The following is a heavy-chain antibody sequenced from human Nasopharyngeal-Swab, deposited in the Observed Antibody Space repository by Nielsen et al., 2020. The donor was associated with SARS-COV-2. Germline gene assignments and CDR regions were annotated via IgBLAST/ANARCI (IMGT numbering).Heavy chain of an antibody. CDR2: ISSSSSYI. CDR3: ARDGNPRFGELLSPHYYYYYMDV. J-gene: IGHJ6*03. V-gene: IGHV3-21*01. Sequence: GESLKISCAASGFTFSSYSMNWVRQAPGKGPEWVSSISSSSSYIYYADSVKGRFTISRDNAKNSLYLQMNSLRAEDTAVYYCARDGNPRFGELLSPHYYYYYMDVWGKGTTVTVSS. D-gene: IGHD3-10*01. CDR1: GFTFSSYS.